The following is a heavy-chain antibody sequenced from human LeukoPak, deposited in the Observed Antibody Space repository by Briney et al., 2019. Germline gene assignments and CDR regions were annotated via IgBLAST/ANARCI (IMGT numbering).Heavy chain of an antibody. CDR3: ARVQLGYYGMDV. D-gene: IGHD5-18*01. J-gene: IGHJ6*02. CDR2: IYYSGST. CDR1: GGSISSYY. Sequence: SETLSLTCTVSGGSISSYYWSWIRQPPGKGLEWIGYIYYSGSTNYNPSLKSRVTISVDTSKNQFSLKLSPVTAADTAVYYCARVQLGYYGMDVWGQGTTVTVSS. V-gene: IGHV4-59*01.